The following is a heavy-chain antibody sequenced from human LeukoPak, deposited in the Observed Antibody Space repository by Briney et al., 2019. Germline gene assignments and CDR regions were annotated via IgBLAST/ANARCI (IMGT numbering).Heavy chain of an antibody. CDR3: ARGGYTNGYAY. Sequence: GGSLRLSCAASGFNFNNYWMSWVRQAPGNGLGWVANIRPDGGEKYYVDSVKGRFTISRDNAKNPVVLQMNSLRAEDTAVYYCARGGYTNGYAYWGQGTLVTVSS. CDR1: GFNFNNYW. D-gene: IGHD5-18*01. J-gene: IGHJ4*02. V-gene: IGHV3-7*03. CDR2: IRPDGGEK.